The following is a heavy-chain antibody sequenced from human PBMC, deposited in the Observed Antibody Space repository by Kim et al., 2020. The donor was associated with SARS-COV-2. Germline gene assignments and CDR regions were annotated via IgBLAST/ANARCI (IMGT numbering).Heavy chain of an antibody. D-gene: IGHD2-15*01. V-gene: IGHV3-30*03. Sequence: GGSLRLSCAASGFTFSSYDMHWVRQAPGKGLEWVAVITYDGRNKYYADSVKGRFTISRDNSKNTLYLQMNSLRTEDTAVYFCARGTYKLVVAVYDFDYWGQGTLVTVSS. J-gene: IGHJ4*02. CDR2: ITYDGRNK. CDR3: ARGTYKLVVAVYDFDY. CDR1: GFTFSSYD.